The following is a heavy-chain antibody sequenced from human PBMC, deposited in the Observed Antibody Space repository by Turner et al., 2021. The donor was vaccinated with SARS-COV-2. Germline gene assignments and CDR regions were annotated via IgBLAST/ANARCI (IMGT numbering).Heavy chain of an antibody. J-gene: IGHJ6*02. V-gene: IGHV3-53*01. D-gene: IGHD3-3*01. CDR1: GVTGSSNY. CDR3: TRDLMEVGGMDV. Sequence: EVQLVESGGGLIQPGGSLRLSCAASGVTGSSNYMGWVRQAPGKGLEWVSVIYSGGSTYYADSVKGRFTISRDNSKNTLYLQMNSLRAEDTAVYYCTRDLMEVGGMDVWGQGTTVTVSS. CDR2: IYSGGST.